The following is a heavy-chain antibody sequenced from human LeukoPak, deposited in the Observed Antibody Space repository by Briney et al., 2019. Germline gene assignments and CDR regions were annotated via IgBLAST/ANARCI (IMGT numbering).Heavy chain of an antibody. CDR3: ARDQGYGLTPPLYYFDY. CDR1: GYSFTAYY. Sequence: GASVKVSCKASGYSFTAYYIHWVRQAPGQGLERMGWINPNTGDPNYAQKFQGRVTVTRDTSISTVYMELSRLTSDDTAVYYCARDQGYGLTPPLYYFDYWGQGTLVTVSS. CDR2: INPNTGDP. J-gene: IGHJ4*02. V-gene: IGHV1-2*02. D-gene: IGHD4-17*01.